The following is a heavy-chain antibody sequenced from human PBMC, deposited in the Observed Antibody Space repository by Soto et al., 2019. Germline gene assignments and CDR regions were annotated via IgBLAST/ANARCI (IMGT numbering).Heavy chain of an antibody. CDR2: INAGNGNT. J-gene: IGHJ4*02. Sequence: QVPLVQSGAEVKKPGASVKVSCKASGYTFTSYAMHWVRQAPGQRLEWMGWINAGNGNTKYSQKFQGRVTITRATRXXTANMERSSLRSEATAVYYCARADSSGFGYPPAGYCGQGTLVTVSS. D-gene: IGHD3-10*01. CDR1: GYTFTSYA. V-gene: IGHV1-3*01. CDR3: ARADSSGFGYPPAGY.